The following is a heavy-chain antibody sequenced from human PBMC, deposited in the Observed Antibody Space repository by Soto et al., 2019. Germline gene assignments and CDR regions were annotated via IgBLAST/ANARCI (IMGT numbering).Heavy chain of an antibody. CDR3: ARAQRTYVPVDAFDL. CDR1: GFTFSSYA. CDR2: ISYDGSNK. J-gene: IGHJ3*01. D-gene: IGHD3-10*02. V-gene: IGHV3-30-3*01. Sequence: QVQLVESGGGVVQPGRSLRLSCAASGFTFSSYAMHWVRQAPGKGLEWVAVISYDGSNKYYADSVKGRFTISRDNSKNTLYLQMNSLRAEDTAVYYCARAQRTYVPVDAFDLWGQGTMVTVSS.